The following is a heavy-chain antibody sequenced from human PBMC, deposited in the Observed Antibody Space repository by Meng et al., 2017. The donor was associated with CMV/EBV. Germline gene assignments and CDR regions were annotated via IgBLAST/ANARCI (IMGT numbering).Heavy chain of an antibody. CDR3: AREDCTNGVCYTGLDY. CDR2: IYYSGST. Sequence: SETLSLTCTVSGGSISSYYWSWIRQPPGKGLEWIGYIYYSGSTNYNPSLKSRVTISVDTSKNQFSLKLSSVTAADTAVYYCAREDCTNGVCYTGLDYWGQGTLVTVSS. CDR1: GGSISSYY. J-gene: IGHJ4*02. D-gene: IGHD2-8*01. V-gene: IGHV4-59*01.